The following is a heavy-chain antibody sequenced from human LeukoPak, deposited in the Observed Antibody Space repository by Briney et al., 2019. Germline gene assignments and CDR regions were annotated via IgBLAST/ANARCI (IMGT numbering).Heavy chain of an antibody. Sequence: GGSLRLSCAASGFTFSGSAMHWVRQASGKGLEWGCRIRSKANSYATAYAASGKGTFTISRDESKNTAYLQMNSLKTEDTAVYYCTRPNSIVGATTSDYWGQGTLVTVSS. CDR2: IRSKANSYAT. J-gene: IGHJ4*02. D-gene: IGHD1-26*01. CDR3: TRPNSIVGATTSDY. CDR1: GFTFSGSA. V-gene: IGHV3-73*01.